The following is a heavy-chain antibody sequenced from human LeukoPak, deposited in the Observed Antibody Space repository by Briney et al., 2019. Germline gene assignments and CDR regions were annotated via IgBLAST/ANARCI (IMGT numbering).Heavy chain of an antibody. CDR1: GYSFTNYW. CDR2: IYPGDSDT. V-gene: IGHV5-51*01. J-gene: IGHJ6*03. CDR3: ARLAAAGKVNYYYYYMDV. Sequence: KDGASLKISCKGSGYSFTNYWIGWVRQMPGKGLEWMGIIYPGDSDTRYSPSFQGQVTISADKSISTAYLQWSSLKASDTAMYYCARLAAAGKVNYYYYYMDVWGKGTTVAVSS. D-gene: IGHD6-13*01.